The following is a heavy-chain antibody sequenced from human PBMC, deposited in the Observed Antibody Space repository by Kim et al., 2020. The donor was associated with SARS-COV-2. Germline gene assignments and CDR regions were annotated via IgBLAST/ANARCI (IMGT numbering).Heavy chain of an antibody. V-gene: IGHV6-1*01. CDR1: GDSVSSNSAA. Sequence: SQTLSLTCAISGDSVSSNSAAWNWIRQSPSRGLEWLGRTYYRSKWYNDYAVSVKSRITINPDTSKNQFSLQLNSVTPEDTAVYYCARDRVFTMVRGFWWFDPWGQGTLVTVSS. CDR3: ARDRVFTMVRGFWWFDP. CDR2: TYYRSKWYN. J-gene: IGHJ5*02. D-gene: IGHD3-10*01.